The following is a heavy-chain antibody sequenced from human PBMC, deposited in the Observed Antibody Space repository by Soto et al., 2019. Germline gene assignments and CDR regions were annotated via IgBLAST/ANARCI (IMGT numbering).Heavy chain of an antibody. CDR1: GFTLSDYY. V-gene: IGHV3-11*01. D-gene: IGHD2-15*01. Sequence: QVQLVESGGGLVKPGGSLRLSCAASGFTLSDYYMTWIRQAPGKGLDWVAYISSSGTGIYYADSVKGRFTISRDNAKNSLHLQMSCLRAEDTAVYYCARAYSDAFDIWGQGTMVTVSS. J-gene: IGHJ3*02. CDR3: ARAYSDAFDI. CDR2: ISSSGTGI.